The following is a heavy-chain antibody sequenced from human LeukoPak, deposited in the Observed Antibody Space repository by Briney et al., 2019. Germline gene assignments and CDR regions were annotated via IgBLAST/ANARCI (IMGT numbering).Heavy chain of an antibody. J-gene: IGHJ4*02. CDR1: GFTFSTYA. CDR2: ISGSGDST. Sequence: GGPLRLSCAASGFTFSTYAMTWVRQAPGKGLEWVSVISGSGDSTYFADSVKGRFTISRDNSKNKLYLQMNSLRAEDTAVYYCAREVGAVDYWGQGTLVTVSS. D-gene: IGHD1-26*01. V-gene: IGHV3-23*01. CDR3: AREVGAVDY.